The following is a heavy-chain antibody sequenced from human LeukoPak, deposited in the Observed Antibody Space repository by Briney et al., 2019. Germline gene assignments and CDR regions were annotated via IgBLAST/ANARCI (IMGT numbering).Heavy chain of an antibody. Sequence: PSETLSLTCTVSGYSISSGYYRGWIRQPPGKGLEWIGSIYHSGSTYYNPSLKSRVTISVDTSKNQFSLKLSSVTAADTAVYYCARVIVGATYYYYYYMDVWGKGTTVTVSS. J-gene: IGHJ6*03. CDR3: ARVIVGATYYYYYYMDV. V-gene: IGHV4-38-2*02. CDR2: IYHSGST. D-gene: IGHD1-26*01. CDR1: GYSISSGYY.